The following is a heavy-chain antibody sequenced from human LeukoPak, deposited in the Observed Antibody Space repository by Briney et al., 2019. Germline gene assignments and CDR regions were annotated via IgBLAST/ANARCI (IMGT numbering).Heavy chain of an antibody. CDR1: GFTFSSYA. V-gene: IGHV3-23*01. CDR2: ISGSGGST. CDR3: AKAPPGGQLWFLFDY. Sequence: PGGSLRLSCAASGFTFSSYAMSRVRQAPGKGLEWVSAISGSGGSTYYADSVKGRFTISRDNSKNTLNLQMNSLRAEDTAVYYCAKAPPGGQLWFLFDYWGQGTLVTVSS. D-gene: IGHD5-18*01. J-gene: IGHJ4*02.